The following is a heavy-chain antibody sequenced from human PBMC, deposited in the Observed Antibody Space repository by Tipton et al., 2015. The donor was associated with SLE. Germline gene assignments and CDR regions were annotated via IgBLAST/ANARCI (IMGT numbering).Heavy chain of an antibody. CDR2: ISYSETT. Sequence: TLSLTCTASGGSISSHYWSWIRQPPGKGLEWIGYISYSETTNYNPSLKSRVTISVDTSKNQFSLTLRSVTAADTAVYYCAGAWQGYCSGGTCYVLDYWGQGTLVTVSS. CDR3: AGAWQGYCSGGTCYVLDY. V-gene: IGHV4-59*11. J-gene: IGHJ4*02. CDR1: GGSISSHY. D-gene: IGHD2-15*01.